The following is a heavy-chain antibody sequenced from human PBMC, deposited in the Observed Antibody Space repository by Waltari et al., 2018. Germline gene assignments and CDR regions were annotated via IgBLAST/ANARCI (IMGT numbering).Heavy chain of an antibody. CDR1: GGSISSSSYY. Sequence: QLQLQESGPGLVKPSETLSITCTVSGGSISSSSYYWGWIRQPPGKGLEWMGSNYYSGSTYYTPSLQCRVTISVDTSKNQFSLKLSSVTAAYTAVYYCARAAQQYVVVPAVAYYFDYWGQGTLVTVSS. CDR3: ARAAQQYVVVPAVAYYFDY. CDR2: NYYSGST. V-gene: IGHV4-39*07. J-gene: IGHJ4*02. D-gene: IGHD2-2*01.